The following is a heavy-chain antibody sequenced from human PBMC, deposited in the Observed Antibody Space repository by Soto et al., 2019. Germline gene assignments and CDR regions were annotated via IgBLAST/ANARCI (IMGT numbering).Heavy chain of an antibody. Sequence: SVKVSCKASGGTFSSYAISWVRQAPGQGLEWMGGIIPIFGTANYAQKFQGRVTITADESTSTAYMELSSLRSEDTAGYSLAVTIVDVEDARYERSDVWGQXTTVTVSS. CDR2: IIPIFGTA. CDR3: AVTIVDVEDARYERSDV. D-gene: IGHD2-15*01. V-gene: IGHV1-69*13. J-gene: IGHJ6*02. CDR1: GGTFSSYA.